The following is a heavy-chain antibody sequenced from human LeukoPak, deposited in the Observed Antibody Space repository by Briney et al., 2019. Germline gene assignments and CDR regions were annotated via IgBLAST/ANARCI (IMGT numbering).Heavy chain of an antibody. Sequence: GGSLRLSCAASGFTFSNAWMSWVRQAPGKGLEWVGHIKSKTDGGTTDYAAPVKGRFTISRDDSKNTLYLQMNSLKTEDTAVYYCTTSSQTTNYYDSSGYYSCYWGQGTLVTVSS. CDR1: GFTFSNAW. CDR3: TTSSQTTNYYDSSGYYSCY. D-gene: IGHD3-22*01. J-gene: IGHJ4*02. CDR2: IKSKTDGGTT. V-gene: IGHV3-15*01.